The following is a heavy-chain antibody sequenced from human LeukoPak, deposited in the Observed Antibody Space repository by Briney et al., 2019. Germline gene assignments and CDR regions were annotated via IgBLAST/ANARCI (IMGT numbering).Heavy chain of an antibody. CDR3: ARGRYYDFWSGYSFGWFDP. V-gene: IGHV1-69*06. Sequence: GASVKVSCKASGGTFSSYAISWVRQAPGQGLEWMGGIIPIFGTANYAQKFQGRVTITADKSTSTAYMELSSLRSEDTAVYYCARGRYYDFWSGYSFGWFDPWGQGTLVTVSS. CDR1: GGTFSSYA. J-gene: IGHJ5*02. CDR2: IIPIFGTA. D-gene: IGHD3-3*01.